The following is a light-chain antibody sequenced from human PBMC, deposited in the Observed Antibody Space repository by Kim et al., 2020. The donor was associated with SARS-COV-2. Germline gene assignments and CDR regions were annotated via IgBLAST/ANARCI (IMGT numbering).Light chain of an antibody. CDR3: QSRDSGGKVI. Sequence: SSELTQDPAVSVALGQTVRITCQGDSLRSYYATWYQQKPRQAPVLVIYGRNNRPSGIPDRFSDSTSGNTASLTISGAQAEDEADFYCQSRDSGGKVIFGGGTKVTVL. CDR2: GRN. J-gene: IGLJ2*01. V-gene: IGLV3-19*01. CDR1: SLRSYY.